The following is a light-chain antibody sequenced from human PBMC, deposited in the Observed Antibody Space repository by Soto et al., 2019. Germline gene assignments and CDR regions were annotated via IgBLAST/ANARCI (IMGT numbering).Light chain of an antibody. Sequence: DIQMTQSPSTLSASVGDRVTITCRASQSISVWLAWYQQKAGKAPNLLIYKASRLESGVPSRFSGSGSETEFTLTISGLQPGDSATYYCQQYNSYSPTSGQGTKVDI. CDR1: QSISVW. CDR3: QQYNSYSPT. J-gene: IGKJ1*01. CDR2: KAS. V-gene: IGKV1-5*03.